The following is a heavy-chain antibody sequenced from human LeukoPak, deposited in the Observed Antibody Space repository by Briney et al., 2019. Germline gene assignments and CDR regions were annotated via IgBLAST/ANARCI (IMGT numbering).Heavy chain of an antibody. D-gene: IGHD1-26*01. V-gene: IGHV4-59*01. CDR1: GGSISSYY. CDR3: ARDRRGVGAAPFDY. Sequence: SETLSLTCTVSGGSISSYYWSRIRQPPGKGLEWIGYIYYSGSTNYNPSLKSRVTISVDTSKNQFSLKLSSVPAADTAVYYCARDRRGVGAAPFDYWGQGTLVTVSS. J-gene: IGHJ4*02. CDR2: IYYSGST.